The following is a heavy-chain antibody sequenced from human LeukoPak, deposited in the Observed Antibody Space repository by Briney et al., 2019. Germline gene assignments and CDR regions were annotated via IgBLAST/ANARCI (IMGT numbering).Heavy chain of an antibody. Sequence: QAGGPLRLSCAASGFAFSSCAMSWVRQTPGKGLKWVSTISGSGGSTYYADSVKGRFPISRDNSKNTLFLQMNNLRAEDTAVYYCAKSRGNWPEDAFDIWGQGTMVTVSS. J-gene: IGHJ3*02. CDR1: GFAFSSCA. D-gene: IGHD2/OR15-2a*01. CDR3: AKSRGNWPEDAFDI. V-gene: IGHV3-23*01. CDR2: ISGSGGST.